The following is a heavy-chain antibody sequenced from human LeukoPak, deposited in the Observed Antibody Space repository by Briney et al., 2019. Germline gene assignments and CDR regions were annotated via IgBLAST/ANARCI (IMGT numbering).Heavy chain of an antibody. D-gene: IGHD2-8*01. Sequence: GGSLRLSCEASGFSFSDYYMTWIRQPPGKALGWFSYISPSGSTIRNADSVKGRFTISRDNTRNSLYLQMSSLRADDTAVYYCARAGRGFTYGYSDSWGQGTLVTVSS. CDR2: ISPSGSTI. CDR1: GFSFSDYY. J-gene: IGHJ4*02. CDR3: ARAGRGFTYGYSDS. V-gene: IGHV3-11*01.